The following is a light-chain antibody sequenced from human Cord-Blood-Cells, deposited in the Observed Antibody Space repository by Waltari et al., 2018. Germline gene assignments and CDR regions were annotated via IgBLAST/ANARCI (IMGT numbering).Light chain of an antibody. CDR2: EGS. Sequence: QSALTQPASVSGSPGRSITITCTGTSRDVGGYNLVSWYQQHPGKAPKLMIYEGSKRPSGVSNRFSGSKSGNTASLTISGLQAEDEADYYCCSYAGSSNWVFGGGTKLTVL. CDR1: SRDVGGYNL. V-gene: IGLV2-23*01. J-gene: IGLJ3*02. CDR3: CSYAGSSNWV.